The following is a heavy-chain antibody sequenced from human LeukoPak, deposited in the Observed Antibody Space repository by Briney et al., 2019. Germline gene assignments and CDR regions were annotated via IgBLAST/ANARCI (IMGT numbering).Heavy chain of an antibody. Sequence: KRSQTLSLTCAISGDSVSSSNAAWNWIRQSPSRGLEWLGRTYYRSKWYNDYAVSVKSRITINPDTSKNQFSLQLNSVTPEDTAVYYCARAGDQVLYGGIDMWGLGTMVTVSS. D-gene: IGHD4-23*01. V-gene: IGHV6-1*01. CDR3: ARAGDQVLYGGIDM. J-gene: IGHJ3*02. CDR1: GDSVSSSNAA. CDR2: TYYRSKWYN.